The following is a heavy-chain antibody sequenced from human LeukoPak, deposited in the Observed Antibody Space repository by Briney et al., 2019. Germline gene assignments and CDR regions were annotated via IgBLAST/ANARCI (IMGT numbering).Heavy chain of an antibody. V-gene: IGHV3-49*03. J-gene: IGHJ1*01. D-gene: IGHD5-18*01. Sequence: PGGSLRLSCTASGFTFADYAMSWFRQAPGKGLEWVGFIRSKTFGGTTEYAASVKGRFTISRDDPKSIAYLQMNSLKTEDTAVYYCTKDAIQAALGHWGQGTLVTVSS. CDR2: IRSKTFGGTT. CDR1: GFTFADYA. CDR3: TKDAIQAALGH.